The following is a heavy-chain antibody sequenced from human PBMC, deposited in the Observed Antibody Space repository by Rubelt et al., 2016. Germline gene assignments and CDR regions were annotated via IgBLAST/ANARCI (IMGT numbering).Heavy chain of an antibody. CDR1: GGSINSNTYY. CDR3: ARDTDSGYSGRVDP. CDR2: IYYSGST. D-gene: IGHD5-12*01. V-gene: IGHV4-39*07. Sequence: QLQLQESGPGLVKPSETLSLTCNVSGGSINSNTYYWGWIRQPPGKGLEWLGSIYYSGSTYYNPSLNRRVTISVDMSKNHFSRKLSSVTAADTAGYYCARDTDSGYSGRVDPWGQGTLVTVSS. J-gene: IGHJ5*02.